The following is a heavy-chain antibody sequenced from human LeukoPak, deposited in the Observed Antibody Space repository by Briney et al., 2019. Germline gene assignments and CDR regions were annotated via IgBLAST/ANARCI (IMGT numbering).Heavy chain of an antibody. J-gene: IGHJ4*02. V-gene: IGHV1-69*13. CDR1: GGTFSSYA. CDR3: ARTFYCGGDCYGEYYFDY. CDR2: IIPIFGTA. D-gene: IGHD2-21*02. Sequence: GASVKVSCKASGGTFSSYAISWVRQAPGQGLEWMGGIIPIFGTANYAQKFQGRVTITADESTSTAYMELSSLRSEDTAVYYCARTFYCGGDCYGEYYFDYWGQGTLVTVPS.